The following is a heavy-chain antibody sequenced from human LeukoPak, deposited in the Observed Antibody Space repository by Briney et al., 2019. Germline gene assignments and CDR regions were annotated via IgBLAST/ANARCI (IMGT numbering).Heavy chain of an antibody. CDR3: ARAFWSGYSYNWFDP. CDR2: ISYDGSNK. D-gene: IGHD3-3*01. Sequence: GRSLRLSCAASGFTFSSYAMHWVRQAPGKGLEWVAVISYDGSNKYYADSVKGRFTISRDNSKNTLYLQMNSLRSEDTAVYYCARAFWSGYSYNWFDPWGQGTLVTVSS. J-gene: IGHJ5*02. V-gene: IGHV3-30*04. CDR1: GFTFSSYA.